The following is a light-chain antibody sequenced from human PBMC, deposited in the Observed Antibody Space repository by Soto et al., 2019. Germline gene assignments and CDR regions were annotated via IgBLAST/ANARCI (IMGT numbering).Light chain of an antibody. CDR2: KAS. J-gene: IGKJ1*01. CDR1: QSISSW. CDR3: QQYDGCSST. Sequence: DIQMNQSPSSLSASVGARATITCRASQSISSWLAWLQQKPGKAPKLLIYKASSLDSGVPPRFSGSGSGAEFNLMISRLQADDFGTYYCQQYDGCSSTFGKGTKVEIK. V-gene: IGKV1-5*03.